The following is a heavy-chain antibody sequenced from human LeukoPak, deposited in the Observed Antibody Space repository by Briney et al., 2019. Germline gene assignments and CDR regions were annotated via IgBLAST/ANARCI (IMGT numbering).Heavy chain of an antibody. CDR2: IHYKGSP. D-gene: IGHD2/OR15-2a*01. V-gene: IGHV4-59*07. CDR3: VRLNLQNSNGMDV. Sequence: PSDTLSLTCTFSGGSNGRYYWSWTRQPPGKGLEWIGYIHYKGSPNYNPSLKSRVTLSVETSKHQIPLKLTSVTAADTAVYYCVRLNLQNSNGMDVWGQGTTVIVSS. J-gene: IGHJ6*02. CDR1: GGSNGRYY.